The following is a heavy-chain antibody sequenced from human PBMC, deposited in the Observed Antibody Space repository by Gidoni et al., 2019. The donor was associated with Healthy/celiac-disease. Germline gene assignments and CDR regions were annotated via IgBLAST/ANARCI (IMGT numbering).Heavy chain of an antibody. D-gene: IGHD2-2*01. J-gene: IGHJ3*02. CDR3: ARAPDIVVVPAAVGDAFDI. CDR2: ILTSGIT. CDR1: GGSISSGSYY. V-gene: IGHV4-61*02. Sequence: QVQLQESGPGLVKPSQTLSLTCTVSGGSISSGSYYWSWIRQPAGKGLEWIGRILTSGITNSNPSLKSRVTISVDTSKNPFSLKLSSVTAADTAVYYCARAPDIVVVPAAVGDAFDIWGQGTMVTVSS.